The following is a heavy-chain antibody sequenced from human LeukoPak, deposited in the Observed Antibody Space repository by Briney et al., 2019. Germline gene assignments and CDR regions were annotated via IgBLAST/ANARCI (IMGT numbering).Heavy chain of an antibody. D-gene: IGHD5-18*01. CDR3: ATVRGYSYGYAY. CDR2: VDPEDGET. J-gene: IGHJ4*02. Sequence: GATVKISCKASGYTFTDYYMHWVQQAPGKGLEWMGRVDPEDGETIYAEKFQGRVTITSDTSTDTAYMELSSLRSEDTAVYYCATVRGYSYGYAYWGQGTLVTVSS. V-gene: IGHV1-69-2*01. CDR1: GYTFTDYY.